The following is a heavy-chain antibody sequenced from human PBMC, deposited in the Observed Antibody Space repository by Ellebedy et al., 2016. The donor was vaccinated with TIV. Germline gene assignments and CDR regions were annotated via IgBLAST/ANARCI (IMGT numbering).Heavy chain of an antibody. CDR3: ARDVNYYGNYYDILVYYDAFDI. CDR1: GFTFSSYW. J-gene: IGHJ3*02. D-gene: IGHD3-22*01. Sequence: GGSLRLXXAASGFTFSSYWMTWVRQAPGKGLEWVANIKRDGSDKSYVDSVKGRFTISRDNAKNSLYLQMNSLRAEDTAVYYCARDVNYYGNYYDILVYYDAFDIWGQGTMVTVSS. CDR2: IKRDGSDK. V-gene: IGHV3-7*03.